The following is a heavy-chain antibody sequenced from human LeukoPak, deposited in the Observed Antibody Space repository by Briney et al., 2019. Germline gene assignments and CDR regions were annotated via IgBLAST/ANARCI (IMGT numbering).Heavy chain of an antibody. CDR1: EFTFSDYY. J-gene: IGHJ4*02. V-gene: IGHV3-11*04. CDR2: ISGGGSTI. Sequence: GGSLRLSCAASEFTFSDYYMSWIRQAPGKWLEWVSYISGGGSTISYADSVKGRFTISRDNAKNSLYLQMNSLRAEDTAVYYCARDLYYYDSSGYYYPGGSDYWGQGTLVTVSS. D-gene: IGHD3-22*01. CDR3: ARDLYYYDSSGYYYPGGSDY.